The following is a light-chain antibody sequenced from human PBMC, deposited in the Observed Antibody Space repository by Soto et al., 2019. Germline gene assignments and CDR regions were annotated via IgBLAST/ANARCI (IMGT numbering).Light chain of an antibody. CDR2: AAS. Sequence: EIVLTQSPGTVSLSPGERATLSCRASQTVSNSFLAWYQQKPGQAPRLLIYAASSRATGISDRFSGSGYGKDFTLTTSRLEHDDFAVYYCQQYGSSPPWTFGQGTKVEIK. J-gene: IGKJ1*01. CDR3: QQYGSSPPWT. CDR1: QTVSNSF. V-gene: IGKV3-20*01.